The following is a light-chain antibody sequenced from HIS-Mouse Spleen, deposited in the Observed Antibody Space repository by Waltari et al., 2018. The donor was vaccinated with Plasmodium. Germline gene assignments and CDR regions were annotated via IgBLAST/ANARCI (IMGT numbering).Light chain of an antibody. CDR3: CSYAGSYTLV. V-gene: IGLV2-11*01. CDR1: SSDVGGYNY. CDR2: DVS. Sequence: QSALTQPRSVSGSPGQSVTISCTGTSSDVGGYNYVSWYQQHPGKAPQLMIYDVSKRPSGFPDRFSGSKSVNTASLTISGLQAEDEADYYCCSYAGSYTLVFGGGTELTVI. J-gene: IGLJ2*01.